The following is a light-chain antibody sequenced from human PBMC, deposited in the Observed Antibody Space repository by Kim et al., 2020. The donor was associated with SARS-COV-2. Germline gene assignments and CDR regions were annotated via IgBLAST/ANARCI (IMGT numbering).Light chain of an antibody. CDR1: NSDIGGYNY. CDR3: SSYTSSKTWV. J-gene: IGLJ3*02. V-gene: IGLV2-14*03. CDR2: DVT. Sequence: QSALTQPASVSGSPGQWFTISCTGSNSDIGGYNYVPWYQQHPGKAPKLKIYDVTKRPSGVSDRFSGSKSGNTASLIISGLQADDEADYYCSSYTSSKTWVFGGGTQLTVL.